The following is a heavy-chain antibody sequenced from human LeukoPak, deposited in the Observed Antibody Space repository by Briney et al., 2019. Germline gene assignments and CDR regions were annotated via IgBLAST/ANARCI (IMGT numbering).Heavy chain of an antibody. J-gene: IGHJ2*01. D-gene: IGHD4-17*01. V-gene: IGHV3-23*01. Sequence: GGSLRLSCAASGFTFSTFAMIWVRQPPGKGLEWVSSIFPSGGEIHYADSVRGRFTISRDNSKSTLSLQMNSLRAEDTAVYYCARGRLRYWYFDLWGRGALVTVSS. CDR3: ARGRLRYWYFDL. CDR1: GFTFSTFA. CDR2: IFPSGGEI.